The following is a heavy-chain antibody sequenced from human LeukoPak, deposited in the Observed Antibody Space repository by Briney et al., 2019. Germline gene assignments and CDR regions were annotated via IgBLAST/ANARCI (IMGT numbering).Heavy chain of an antibody. J-gene: IGHJ4*02. CDR3: AKDFCPVYGDYAFDY. Sequence: GGSLRLSCAASGFTFSSYAMHWVRQAPGKGLEWVAVISYDGSNKYYADSVKGRFTISRDNSKNTLYLQMNSLRAEDTAVYYCAKDFCPVYGDYAFDYWGQGTLVTVSS. D-gene: IGHD4-17*01. V-gene: IGHV3-30-3*01. CDR2: ISYDGSNK. CDR1: GFTFSSYA.